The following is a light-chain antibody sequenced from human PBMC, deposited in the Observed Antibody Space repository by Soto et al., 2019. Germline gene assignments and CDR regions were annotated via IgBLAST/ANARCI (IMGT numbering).Light chain of an antibody. J-gene: IGLJ1*01. CDR3: CSFAGTGTFGGYV. V-gene: IGLV2-23*03. Sequence: QSALAQPASVSGSPGQSVTISCTGTTSDVGSYHLVSWYQQHPGKAPKLMIYEGPKRPSGVSNRFSGSNSGTTASLTISGLQPEDEADYYCCSFAGTGTFGGYVFGTGTKLTVL. CDR1: TSDVGSYHL. CDR2: EGP.